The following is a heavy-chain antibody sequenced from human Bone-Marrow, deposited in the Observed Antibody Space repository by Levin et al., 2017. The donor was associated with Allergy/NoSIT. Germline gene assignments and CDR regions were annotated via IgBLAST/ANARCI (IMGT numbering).Heavy chain of an antibody. CDR3: ARDRTLRSSANVYYYGMDV. D-gene: IGHD3-22*01. J-gene: IGHJ6*02. CDR1: GGSISTPY. CDR2: ISYSGST. Sequence: PSPTLSLTCTVSGGSISTPYWSWLRPPPGKGLEWIGYISYSGSTNYNPSLKSRVTMSIDTSKNQFSLKLRSVTAADTAVYYCARDRTLRSSANVYYYGMDVWGQGTTVTVSS. V-gene: IGHV4-59*11.